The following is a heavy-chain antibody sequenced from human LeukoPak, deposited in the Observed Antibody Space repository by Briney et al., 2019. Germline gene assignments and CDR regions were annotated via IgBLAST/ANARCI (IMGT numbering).Heavy chain of an antibody. V-gene: IGHV4-34*01. CDR3: ATRQTTYYYDSSFS. J-gene: IGHJ3*01. CDR2: INHRGST. D-gene: IGHD3-22*01. CDR1: GGSFSGYY. Sequence: SDTLSLTCAVYGGSFSGYYWSWIRQPPGKGMEWIGEINHRGSTNSNPPLKIRVTISVDTSKNQFSLKLSSVTAADRAVYYCATRQTTYYYDSSFSWGEGTMVTVSS.